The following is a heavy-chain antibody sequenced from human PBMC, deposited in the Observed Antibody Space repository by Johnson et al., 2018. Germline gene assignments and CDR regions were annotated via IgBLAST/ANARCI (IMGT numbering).Heavy chain of an antibody. J-gene: IGHJ3*02. Sequence: QVQLQESGPGLVKPSETLSLTCTVSGGSISDYYWSWIRQPPGKGLEWIGYIYYTGTTNYNPSLNGRGTLSVDTSKNQFSLKVISLTAADTAVYYGARRHPQWLPPKDAFDIWGQGTMVTVSS. V-gene: IGHV4-59*01. D-gene: IGHD6-19*01. CDR2: IYYTGTT. CDR1: GGSISDYY. CDR3: ARRHPQWLPPKDAFDI.